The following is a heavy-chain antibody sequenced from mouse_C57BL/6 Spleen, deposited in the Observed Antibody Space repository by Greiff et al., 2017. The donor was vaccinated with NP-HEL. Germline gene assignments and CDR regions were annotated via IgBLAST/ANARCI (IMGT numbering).Heavy chain of an antibody. Sequence: QVQLMQPGAELVKPGASVKMSCKASGYTFTSYWITWVKQRPGQGLEWIGDIYPGSGSTNYNEKFKSKATLTVDTSSSTAYMQLSSLTSEDSAVYYCAKGRSSGYWFAYWGQGTLVTVSA. J-gene: IGHJ3*01. CDR3: AKGRSSGYWFAY. CDR1: GYTFTSYW. D-gene: IGHD3-2*02. CDR2: IYPGSGST. V-gene: IGHV1-55*01.